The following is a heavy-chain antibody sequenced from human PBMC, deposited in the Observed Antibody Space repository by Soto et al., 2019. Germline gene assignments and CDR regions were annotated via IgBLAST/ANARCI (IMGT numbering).Heavy chain of an antibody. J-gene: IGHJ4*02. CDR1: GGTFSSYA. Sequence: QVQLVQSGAEVKKPGSSVKVSCKASGGTFSSYAISWVRQAPGQRLEWMGWINAGNGNTKYSQKFQGRVTITRDTSASTAYMELSSLRSEDTAVYYCARAGYSYGYLSGFDYWGQGTLVTVSS. D-gene: IGHD5-18*01. CDR2: INAGNGNT. V-gene: IGHV1-3*01. CDR3: ARAGYSYGYLSGFDY.